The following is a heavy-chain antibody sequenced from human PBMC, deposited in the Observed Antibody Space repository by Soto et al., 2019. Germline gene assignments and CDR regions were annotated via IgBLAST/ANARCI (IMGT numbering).Heavy chain of an antibody. CDR2: MNFSGST. CDR3: ARGSGWYCH. J-gene: IGHJ4*02. Sequence: SETLSLTCTVSGVSISGSSWSWIRQPPGKGLEWIAYMNFSGSTNYNPSLESRVTISVDTSKNQFSLKLSSVIAADTAVYYCARGSGWYCHWGQGTLVTVSS. CDR1: GVSISGSS. D-gene: IGHD6-19*01. V-gene: IGHV4-59*01.